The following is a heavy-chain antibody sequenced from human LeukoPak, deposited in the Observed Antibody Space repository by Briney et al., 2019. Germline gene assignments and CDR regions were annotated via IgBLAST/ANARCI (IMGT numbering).Heavy chain of an antibody. D-gene: IGHD3-22*01. V-gene: IGHV3-7*01. CDR1: GFTFSNYW. CDR3: AREGGGGGYYSDSYGHPHFDC. J-gene: IGHJ4*02. CDR2: MKPDGSVE. Sequence: GGSLRLSCAASGFTFSNYWMTWVRQAPGKGLEWVANMKPDGSVEYYVDSVRGRFTVSRDNARNSLYLQMDSLRAEDTAVYYCAREGGGGGYYSDSYGHPHFDCWGPGTLVTVSS.